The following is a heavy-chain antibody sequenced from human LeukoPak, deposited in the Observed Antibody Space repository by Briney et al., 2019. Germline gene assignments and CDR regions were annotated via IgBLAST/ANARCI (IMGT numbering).Heavy chain of an antibody. CDR1: GFTFSRSW. CDR3: AAWTDRGYNF. D-gene: IGHD5-24*01. Sequence: GESLRLSCAASGFTFSRSWMNWIRHAPGKGLEWVANINPDGNEKRFVDSVKGRFTMSRDNAKNSLHLQMNSLRVEDTAVFYCAAWTDRGYNFWGQGILVTVSS. J-gene: IGHJ4*02. V-gene: IGHV3-7*01. CDR2: INPDGNEK.